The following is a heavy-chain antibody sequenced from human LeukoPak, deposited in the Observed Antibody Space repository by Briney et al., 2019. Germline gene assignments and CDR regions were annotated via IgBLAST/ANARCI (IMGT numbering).Heavy chain of an antibody. V-gene: IGHV3-23*01. Sequence: GGSLRLSCAASGFTFSSYAMSWVRQAPGKGLEWVSAISGSGGSTYYADSVKGRFTISRDNSKNTLYLQMNSLRAEDTAVYYCAKATRKYCTNGVCYFDYWGQGTLVTVSS. CDR3: AKATRKYCTNGVCYFDY. D-gene: IGHD2-8*01. CDR1: GFTFSSYA. CDR2: ISGSGGST. J-gene: IGHJ4*02.